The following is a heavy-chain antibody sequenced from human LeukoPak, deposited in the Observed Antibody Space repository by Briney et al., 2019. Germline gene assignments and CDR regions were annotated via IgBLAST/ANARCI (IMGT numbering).Heavy chain of an antibody. CDR1: GFSFSRHG. V-gene: IGHV3-33*07. CDR2: IWFDGTNK. CDR3: AREFYDSSGYNYLDS. D-gene: IGHD3-22*01. Sequence: GGSLRLSCAASGFSFSRHGMYWVRQAPGKGLERVAVIWFDGTNKYYADSVKGRFTVSRDNFKNTLNLQMNSLRAEDTAVYYCAREFYDSSGYNYLDSWGQGTLVTVSS. J-gene: IGHJ4*02.